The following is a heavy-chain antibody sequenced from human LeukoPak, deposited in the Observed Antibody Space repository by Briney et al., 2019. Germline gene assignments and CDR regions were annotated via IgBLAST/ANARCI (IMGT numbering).Heavy chain of an antibody. J-gene: IGHJ4*02. CDR1: GGSFSGYY. Sequence: SETLSLTCAVYGGSFSGYYWSWIRQPPGKGLEWIGSIYHSGRTFYNPSLKSRVTISVDTSKNQFSLKLTSVTAADTAVYYCARAGLIAALDYWGQGTLVTVSS. V-gene: IGHV4-34*01. CDR3: ARAGLIAALDY. D-gene: IGHD6-13*01. CDR2: IYHSGRT.